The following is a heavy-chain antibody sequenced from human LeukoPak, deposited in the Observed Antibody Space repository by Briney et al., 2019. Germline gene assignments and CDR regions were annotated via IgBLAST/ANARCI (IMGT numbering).Heavy chain of an antibody. CDR3: AAGYSYGPAVFDY. V-gene: IGHV7-4-1*02. CDR2: ININTGNP. CDR1: GYTFTSYA. Sequence: GASVKVSCKASGYTFTSYAMNWVRQAPGQGLEWMGWININTGNPTYAQGFTGRFVFSLDTSVSTAYLQIISLKAEDTAVYYCAAGYSYGPAVFDYWGQGTLVTVSS. D-gene: IGHD5-18*01. J-gene: IGHJ4*02.